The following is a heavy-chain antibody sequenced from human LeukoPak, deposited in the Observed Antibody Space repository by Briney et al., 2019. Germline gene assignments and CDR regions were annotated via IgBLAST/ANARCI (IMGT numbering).Heavy chain of an antibody. D-gene: IGHD3-22*01. V-gene: IGHV1-46*01. CDR1: GYTFTSYY. Sequence: ASVKVSCKASGYTFTSYYMHWVRQAPGQGLEWMGIINPSGGSTSYARKFQGRVTMTRDTSTSTVYMELSSLRSEDTAVYYCAREGPSYYYDSSGYYRRYFDYWGQGTLVTVSS. CDR3: AREGPSYYYDSSGYYRRYFDY. J-gene: IGHJ4*02. CDR2: INPSGGST.